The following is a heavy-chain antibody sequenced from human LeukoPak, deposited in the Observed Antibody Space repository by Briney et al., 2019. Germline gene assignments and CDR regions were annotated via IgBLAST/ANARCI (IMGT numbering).Heavy chain of an antibody. CDR2: ISWNSGSI. V-gene: IGHV3-9*01. D-gene: IGHD3-22*01. CDR1: GFTFDGYA. CDR3: AKDITHDSSGYYPN. Sequence: PGRSLRLSCAASGFTFDGYAMHWVRQAPGKGLEWVSGISWNSGSIGYADSVKGRFTISRDNAKNSLYLQMNSLRAEDTALYYCAKDITHDSSGYYPNWGQGTLVTVSS. J-gene: IGHJ4*02.